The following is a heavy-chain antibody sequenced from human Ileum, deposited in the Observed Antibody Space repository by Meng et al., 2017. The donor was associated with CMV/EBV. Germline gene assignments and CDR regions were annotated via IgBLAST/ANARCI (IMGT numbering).Heavy chain of an antibody. Sequence: QVELHESGPGLLSPSETLSLTCTVSGGSMRSYYWSWIRQPAGKGLEWIGRIYTSGSSNYNSSLKSRVTMSVDTSKNQFSMKLNSVTAADTAVYYCAREGPTDWGRALDYWGQGTLVTVSS. V-gene: IGHV4-4*07. CDR2: IYTSGSS. CDR3: AREGPTDWGRALDY. CDR1: GGSMRSYY. J-gene: IGHJ4*02. D-gene: IGHD7-27*01.